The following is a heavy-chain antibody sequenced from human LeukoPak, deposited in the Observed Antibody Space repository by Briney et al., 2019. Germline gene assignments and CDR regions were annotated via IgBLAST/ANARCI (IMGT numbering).Heavy chain of an antibody. D-gene: IGHD3-10*01. CDR2: INPGDSDT. CDR3: ARQPGAGWFDP. Sequence: GESLKISCQASGYSFTSSWIGWARQMPGKGLEWMAIINPGDSDTRYSPSFQGQVAISADKSISTVYLQWGSLKASDTAMYYCARQPGAGWFDPWGQGTLVTVSS. V-gene: IGHV5-51*01. J-gene: IGHJ5*02. CDR1: GYSFTSSW.